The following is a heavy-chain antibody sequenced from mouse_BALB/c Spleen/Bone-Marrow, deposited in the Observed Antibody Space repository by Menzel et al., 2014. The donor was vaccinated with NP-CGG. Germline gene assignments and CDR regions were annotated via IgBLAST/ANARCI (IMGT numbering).Heavy chain of an antibody. CDR2: IDPSDSYT. J-gene: IGHJ2*01. D-gene: IGHD1-1*01. CDR1: GYTFTSYW. Sequence: QVHLQQPGAELVKPGAPVKLSCKASGYTFTSYWMHWVKQRPGQGLEWIGEIDPSDSYTNYNQKFKGKATLTVDKSSSTAYMQRSSLTSEDSAVYYCAISTVVATGDYWGQGTTLTVSS. V-gene: IGHV1-69*02. CDR3: AISTVVATGDY.